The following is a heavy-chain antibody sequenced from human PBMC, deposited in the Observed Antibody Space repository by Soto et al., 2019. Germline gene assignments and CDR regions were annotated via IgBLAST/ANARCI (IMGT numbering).Heavy chain of an antibody. J-gene: IGHJ6*02. CDR1: GFTFSSYG. D-gene: IGHD2-8*01. CDR2: IWYDGSNK. CDR3: ARDRMDGMDV. Sequence: QVQLVESGGGVVQPGRSLRLSCAASGFTFSSYGMHWVREAPGKGLEWVAVIWYDGSNKYYADTGKGRLTISRDNSKNTLYLQMNSLRAEDTAVYYCARDRMDGMDVWGQGTTVTVSS. V-gene: IGHV3-33*01.